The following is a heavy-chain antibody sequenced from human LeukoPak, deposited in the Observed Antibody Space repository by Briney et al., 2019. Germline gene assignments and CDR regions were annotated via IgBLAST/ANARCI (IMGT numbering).Heavy chain of an antibody. D-gene: IGHD6-13*01. CDR1: GYTFTSYG. V-gene: IGHV1-18*01. Sequence: PGASVKVSCKASGYTFTSYGISWVRQAPGQGLEWMGWISAYNGNTNYAQKLQGRVTMTTDTSTSTAYMELRSLRSDDTAVYYCAKTPEYSSNWYPFDYWGQGTLVTVSS. CDR3: AKTPEYSSNWYPFDY. CDR2: ISAYNGNT. J-gene: IGHJ4*02.